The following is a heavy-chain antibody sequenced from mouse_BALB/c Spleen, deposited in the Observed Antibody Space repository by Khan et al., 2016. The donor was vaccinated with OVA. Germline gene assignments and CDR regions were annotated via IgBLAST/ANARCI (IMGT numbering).Heavy chain of an antibody. CDR3: ARYHYSRGSYAMDY. V-gene: IGHV3-2*02. D-gene: IGHD1-1*01. J-gene: IGHJ4*01. CDR2: ISSTGST. Sequence: EVQLQESGPGLVKPSQSLSLTCTVTGYSITSDYAWNWIRQFPGNKLEWMGYISSTGSTSYNPSLKSRISITRDTSTNQFFLHLNSVTTEDTATEYCARYHYSRGSYAMDYWGQGTSVTVSS. CDR1: GYSITSDYA.